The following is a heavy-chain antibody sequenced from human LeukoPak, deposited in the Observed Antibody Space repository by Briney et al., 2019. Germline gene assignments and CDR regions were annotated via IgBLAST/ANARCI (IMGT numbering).Heavy chain of an antibody. Sequence: SVKVSCKASGGTFSSYAISWVRQAPGQGLEWMGGIIPIFGTANYAQKFQGRVTITADESTSTAYMELSSLRSEDTAVYYCARSPGYCNSASCYGWFDPWGQGTLVTVSS. V-gene: IGHV1-69*13. CDR3: ARSPGYCNSASCYGWFDP. CDR1: GGTFSSYA. D-gene: IGHD2-2*01. J-gene: IGHJ5*02. CDR2: IIPIFGTA.